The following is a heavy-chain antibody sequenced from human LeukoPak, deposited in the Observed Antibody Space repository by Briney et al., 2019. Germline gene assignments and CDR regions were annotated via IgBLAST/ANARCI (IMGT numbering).Heavy chain of an antibody. CDR1: GFTFSSYG. V-gene: IGHV3-33*01. CDR3: ARDYLDWYFDL. J-gene: IGHJ2*01. CDR2: IWYDGSNK. Sequence: GGSLRLSCAASGFTFSSYGIHWVRQAPGKGLEWVAVIWYDGSNKYYADSVKGRFTISRDNSKNTLCLQMNSLRAEDTAVYYCARDYLDWYFDLWGRGTLVTVSS.